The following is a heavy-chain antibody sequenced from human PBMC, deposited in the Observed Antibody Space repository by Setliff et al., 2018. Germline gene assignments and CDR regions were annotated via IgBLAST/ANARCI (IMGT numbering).Heavy chain of an antibody. D-gene: IGHD3-10*01. V-gene: IGHV3-33*06. J-gene: IGHJ5*02. CDR1: GFTFSSYG. Sequence: PGGSLRLSCAAPGFTFSSYGMHWVRQAPGKGLEWVAVIWYDGSNKYYADSVKGRFTISRDNSKNTLYLQMNSLRAEDTAVYYCAKNGFGVVALGVNNWFDPWGQGTLVTVSS. CDR2: IWYDGSNK. CDR3: AKNGFGVVALGVNNWFDP.